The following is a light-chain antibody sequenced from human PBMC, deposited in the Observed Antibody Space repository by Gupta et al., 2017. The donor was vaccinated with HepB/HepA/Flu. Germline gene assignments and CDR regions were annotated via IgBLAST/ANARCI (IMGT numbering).Light chain of an antibody. CDR1: SSNIGAGYD. CDR2: GNS. V-gene: IGLV1-40*01. J-gene: IGLJ2*01. Sequence: QSVLTQPPSGSGAPGQRVTISCPGSSSNIGAGYDVHWYQQLPGTAPKLLIYGNSNRPSGVPDRFSGSKSGTSASLAITGLQAEDEADYYCQSYDSSLSGSVFGGGTKLTVL. CDR3: QSYDSSLSGSV.